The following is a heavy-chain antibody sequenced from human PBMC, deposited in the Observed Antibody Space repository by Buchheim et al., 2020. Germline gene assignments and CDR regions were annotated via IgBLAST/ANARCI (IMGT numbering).Heavy chain of an antibody. D-gene: IGHD4-17*01. V-gene: IGHV3-15*01. Sequence: EVQLVESGGGLVKPGGSLRLSCAASGFTFSNAWMSWVRQAPGKGLEWVGHIKSKTDGGTTDYAAPVKGRFTISRDDSKNTLYLQMNSLKTEDTAVYYCTTDLYGDINWFDPWGQGTL. J-gene: IGHJ5*02. CDR1: GFTFSNAW. CDR3: TTDLYGDINWFDP. CDR2: IKSKTDGGTT.